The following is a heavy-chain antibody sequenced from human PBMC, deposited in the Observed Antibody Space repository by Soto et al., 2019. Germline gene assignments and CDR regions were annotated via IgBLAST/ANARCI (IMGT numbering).Heavy chain of an antibody. D-gene: IGHD1-26*01. CDR2: ISGSGGNA. Sequence: PVGSLRLSCAASGFTFSTYAMSWVRQAPGKGLEWVSTISGSGGNAYYADSVKGRFSISRDNSKNTLRLQMNSLTADDTAVYYCAKDGASGSYPHYYYFGMDVCGQRTTVTVSS. CDR3: AKDGASGSYPHYYYFGMDV. V-gene: IGHV3-23*01. J-gene: IGHJ6*02. CDR1: GFTFSTYA.